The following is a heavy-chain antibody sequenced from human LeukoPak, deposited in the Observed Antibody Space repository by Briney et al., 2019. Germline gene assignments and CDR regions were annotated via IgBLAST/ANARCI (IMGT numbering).Heavy chain of an antibody. CDR1: GGTFNSFT. Sequence: GASVKVSCKASGGTFNSFTFSWVRQAPGQGLEWMGGIIPIFGTADYAQKFRGRVTITTDESATTAYLDLSGLRSEDTAVYYCATDGGVAAAGSFDVWGQGTVVTVSS. V-gene: IGHV1-69*05. CDR2: IIPIFGTA. J-gene: IGHJ3*01. D-gene: IGHD6-25*01. CDR3: ATDGGVAAAGSFDV.